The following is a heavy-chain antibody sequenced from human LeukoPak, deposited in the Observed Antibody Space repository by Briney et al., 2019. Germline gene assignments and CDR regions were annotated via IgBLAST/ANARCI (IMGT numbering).Heavy chain of an antibody. D-gene: IGHD7-27*01. Sequence: SETPSLTCTVSGGSISSSSYYWGWIRQPPGKRLEWIGSIYYSGSTYYNPSLKSRVTISVDTSKNQFSLKLSSVTAADTAVYYCARFTLGYYYYYMDVWGKGTTVTVSS. J-gene: IGHJ6*03. CDR1: GGSISSSSYY. V-gene: IGHV4-39*01. CDR2: IYYSGST. CDR3: ARFTLGYYYYYMDV.